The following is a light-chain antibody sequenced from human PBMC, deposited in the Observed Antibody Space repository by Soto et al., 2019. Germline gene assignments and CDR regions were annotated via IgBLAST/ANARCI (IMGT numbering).Light chain of an antibody. V-gene: IGLV1-47*01. J-gene: IGLJ3*02. CDR2: RND. CDR3: AAWDDSLRGRV. CDR1: RSNIGSNY. Sequence: QAVLTQPPSASGTLGQRVTISCFGSRSNIGSNYVYRYQQLPGTAPKLLMYRNDQRPSGVPDRFSGSKSGTSGSLAISGLRSEDEADYYCAAWDDSLRGRVFGGGTKVTVL.